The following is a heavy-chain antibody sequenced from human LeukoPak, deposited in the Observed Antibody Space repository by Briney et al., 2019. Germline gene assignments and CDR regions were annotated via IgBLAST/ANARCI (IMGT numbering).Heavy chain of an antibody. J-gene: IGHJ4*02. V-gene: IGHV1-8*01. CDR2: MNPNSGNT. Sequence: GASVKVSCKASGYTFTSYDINWVRQATGQGLEWMGWMNPNSGNTGYAQKFRGRVTMTRNTSISTAYMELSSLRSEDTAVYYCARGQSIAVAAEIDYWGQGTLVTVSS. CDR1: GYTFTSYD. CDR3: ARGQSIAVAAEIDY. D-gene: IGHD6-19*01.